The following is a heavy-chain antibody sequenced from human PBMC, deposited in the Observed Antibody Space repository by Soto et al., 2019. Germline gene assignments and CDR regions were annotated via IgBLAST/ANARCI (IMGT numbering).Heavy chain of an antibody. D-gene: IGHD2-8*01. V-gene: IGHV4-39*01. CDR2: IYYSGST. CDR3: ANQGRDCTNGVCLTPPFYYYYYLDV. J-gene: IGHJ6*03. Sequence: SETLSLTCTVSGGSISSSSYYWGWIRQPPGKGLEWIGSIYYSGSTYYNPSLKSRVTISVDTSKNQFSLKLSSVTAADTAVYYCANQGRDCTNGVCLTPPFYYYYYLDVWGKGTTVTASS. CDR1: GGSISSSSYY.